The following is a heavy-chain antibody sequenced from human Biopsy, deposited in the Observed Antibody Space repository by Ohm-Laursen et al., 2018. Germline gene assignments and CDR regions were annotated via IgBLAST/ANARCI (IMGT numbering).Heavy chain of an antibody. CDR3: ARAYPPPGRRLVVVAGDFDC. CDR2: ISASGNHI. CDR1: GFSFSSYG. V-gene: IGHV3-21*01. D-gene: IGHD2-15*01. Sequence: SLRLSCAASGFSFSSYGMHWVRQAPGKGLEWVSSISASGNHIYYTDSVKGRFTVSRDNGKNSLYLQMNSLRAEDTAVYYCARAYPPPGRRLVVVAGDFDCWGQGTRVTVSS. J-gene: IGHJ4*02.